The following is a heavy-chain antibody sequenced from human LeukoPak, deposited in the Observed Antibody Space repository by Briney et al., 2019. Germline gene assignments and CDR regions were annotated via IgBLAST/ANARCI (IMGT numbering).Heavy chain of an antibody. V-gene: IGHV4-34*01. D-gene: IGHD4-17*01. J-gene: IGHJ4*02. Sequence: SETLSLTCAVYGGSFSGYYWSWIRQPPGKGLEWIGEINHSGSTNYNPSLKSRVTISVDTSKNQFSLKLSSVTAADTAVYYCARGGDPTTYYFDYWGQGTPVTVSS. CDR1: GGSFSGYY. CDR2: INHSGST. CDR3: ARGGDPTTYYFDY.